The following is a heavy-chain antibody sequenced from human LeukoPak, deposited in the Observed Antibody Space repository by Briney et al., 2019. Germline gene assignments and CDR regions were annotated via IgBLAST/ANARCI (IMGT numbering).Heavy chain of an antibody. D-gene: IGHD3-10*01. CDR1: GFTFSSYG. CDR2: ISYDGSNK. J-gene: IGHJ6*02. V-gene: IGHV3-30*18. CDR3: AKAERRGDGYYYYGMDV. Sequence: PGGSLRLSCAASGFTFSSYGMHWVRQAPGKGLEGVAVISYDGSNKYYADSVKGRFTISRDNSKNTLYLQMNSLRAEDTAVYYCAKAERRGDGYYYYGMDVWGQGTTVTVSS.